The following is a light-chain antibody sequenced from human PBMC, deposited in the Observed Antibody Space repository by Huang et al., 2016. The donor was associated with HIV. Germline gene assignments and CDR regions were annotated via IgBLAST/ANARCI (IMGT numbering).Light chain of an antibody. V-gene: IGKV3-15*01. Sequence: EIVMTQSPATLSVSPGERATLSCRASRSVGSNFAWYQQRRGQAPRLLIYAASTRASGIPARFSGSGSGTEFTLTVSSLQSEDFAVYYCQQHNSWPRTFGQGTRV. CDR3: QQHNSWPRT. CDR1: RSVGSN. CDR2: AAS. J-gene: IGKJ1*01.